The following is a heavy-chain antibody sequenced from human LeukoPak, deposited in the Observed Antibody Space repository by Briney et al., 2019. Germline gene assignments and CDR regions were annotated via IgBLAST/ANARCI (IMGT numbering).Heavy chain of an antibody. Sequence: SETLSLTCDVSGVSINTCCYYWTWIRQPPGKVLEWIGYKYYSGSTRYNSSLRSRLTISLDSSKNQFSLRLTSVTAADTAVYYCARGRSYGFDFDSWGPGTLVIVSS. CDR1: GVSINTCCYY. D-gene: IGHD5-18*01. CDR3: ARGRSYGFDFDS. CDR2: KYYSGST. J-gene: IGHJ4*02. V-gene: IGHV4-61*01.